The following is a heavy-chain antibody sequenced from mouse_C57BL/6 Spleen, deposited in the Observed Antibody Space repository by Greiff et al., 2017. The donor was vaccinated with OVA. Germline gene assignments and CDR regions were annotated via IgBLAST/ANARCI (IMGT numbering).Heavy chain of an antibody. CDR1: GFLLTCYG. CDR3: ARNSDGYYEAWFAY. CDR2: IWRGGST. D-gene: IGHD2-3*01. V-gene: IGHV2-2*01. J-gene: IGHJ3*01. Sequence: QVQLKQSGPGLVQPSQSLSITCTVPGFLLTCYGVHRVCQSPGKGLEWLGVIWRGGSTDFNAAFISRLSISKDNSKSQVFFKMNSLQADDTAIYYCARNSDGYYEAWFAYWGQGTLVTVSA.